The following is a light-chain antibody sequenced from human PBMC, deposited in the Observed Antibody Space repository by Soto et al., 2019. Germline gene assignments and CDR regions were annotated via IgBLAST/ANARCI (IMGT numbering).Light chain of an antibody. J-gene: IGKJ4*01. CDR3: QQYGTSLALT. V-gene: IGKV3-20*01. Sequence: EIVLTQSPGTLSLSPGERATLSCRASQSVTSSSLAWYQQKPGQAPRLLIYGASTRASGTPDRFSGSGSGTDFTLTISRLEPEDFAVYFCQQYGTSLALTFGGGTKVEIK. CDR1: QSVTSSS. CDR2: GAS.